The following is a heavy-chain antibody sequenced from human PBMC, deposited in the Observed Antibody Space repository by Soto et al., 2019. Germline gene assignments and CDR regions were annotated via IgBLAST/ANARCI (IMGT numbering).Heavy chain of an antibody. J-gene: IGHJ6*02. V-gene: IGHV5-10-1*01. D-gene: IGHD3-3*01. Sequence: GESLKISCNGSGYSFTNYWISWVRQMPGKGLEWMGRIDPSDSYINYSPSFEGHVTISADKSISTAYLQWSSLKASDTAMYYCPILKSIKIFAVLSDVLHCMDVWGQSTTVTVS. CDR2: IDPSDSYI. CDR1: GYSFTNYW. CDR3: PILKSIKIFAVLSDVLHCMDV.